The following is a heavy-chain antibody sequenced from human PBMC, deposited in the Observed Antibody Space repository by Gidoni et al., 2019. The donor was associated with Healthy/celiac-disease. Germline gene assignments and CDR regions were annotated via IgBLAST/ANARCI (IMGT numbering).Heavy chain of an antibody. J-gene: IGHJ6*02. Sequence: EVQLVESGGGLVKPGGSLRLSCAASGFTFSSYSMNWVRQAPGKGLEWVSAISSSSSYIYYADSVNGRFTISRDNAKNSLYLQMNSLRAEDTAVYYCARDGYYYDSSGYRYYYYGMDVWGQGTTVTVSS. CDR3: ARDGYYYDSSGYRYYYYGMDV. CDR1: GFTFSSYS. CDR2: ISSSSSYI. D-gene: IGHD3-22*01. V-gene: IGHV3-21*01.